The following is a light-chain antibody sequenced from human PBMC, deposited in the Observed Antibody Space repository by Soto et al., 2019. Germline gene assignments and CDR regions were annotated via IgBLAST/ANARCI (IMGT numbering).Light chain of an antibody. V-gene: IGKV1-12*01. J-gene: IGKJ1*01. CDR2: AAF. Sequence: DIQMTQSPSSVSASVGDRVTITCRASQGISNWLAWYQQKPGKAPQLLIYAAFNLQSGVPSRFSGSGSGTDFSLTISGLHPEDFATYYWQQAKSFPWTFGQGTTVEIK. CDR1: QGISNW. CDR3: QQAKSFPWT.